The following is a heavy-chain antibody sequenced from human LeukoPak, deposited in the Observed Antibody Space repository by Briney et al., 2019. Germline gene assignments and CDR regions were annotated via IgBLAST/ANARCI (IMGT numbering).Heavy chain of an antibody. CDR2: IKSKTEGGTT. CDR3: TTDYN. CDR1: GFTFRNAW. V-gene: IGHV3-15*01. Sequence: GGSLRVSRAASGFTFRNAWMSWVRQAPGKGLEWVGRIKSKTEGGTTDDAAPVKGRFTISRDDSKNTLYLQRTSLKTEDTAVYYCTTDYNGGQGTLVTVSS. J-gene: IGHJ4*02. D-gene: IGHD1-1*01.